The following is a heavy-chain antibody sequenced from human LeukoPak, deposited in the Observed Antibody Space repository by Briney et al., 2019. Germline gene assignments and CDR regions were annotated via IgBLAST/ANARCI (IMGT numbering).Heavy chain of an antibody. CDR3: AKTYGSGNTGNWFNH. CDR1: GFTFRGYA. J-gene: IGHJ5*02. CDR2: ISGSGGST. V-gene: IGHV3-23*01. Sequence: GGSLRLSCAASGFTFRGYAMSWVGEAPGKGVEGGSAISGSGGSTYYGDSGKGRFTISRDNSKNTLYLQITSLSADDTAVYYFAKTYGSGNTGNWFNHWGQGTLVTVSS. D-gene: IGHD3-10*01.